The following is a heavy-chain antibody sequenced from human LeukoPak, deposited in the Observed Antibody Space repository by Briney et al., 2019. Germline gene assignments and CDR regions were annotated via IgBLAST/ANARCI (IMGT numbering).Heavy chain of an antibody. Sequence: GGSLRLSCAASGFTFCDYYMSWIRQAPGKGLEWVSSISNSGTAIYYADSVKGRFTISRDNAKNSLYLQMNSLRAEDTAVYYCARDVGTVADHYGMDVWGQGTTVTVSS. CDR2: ISNSGTAI. V-gene: IGHV3-11*04. CDR1: GFTFCDYY. CDR3: ARDVGTVADHYGMDV. D-gene: IGHD4-23*01. J-gene: IGHJ6*02.